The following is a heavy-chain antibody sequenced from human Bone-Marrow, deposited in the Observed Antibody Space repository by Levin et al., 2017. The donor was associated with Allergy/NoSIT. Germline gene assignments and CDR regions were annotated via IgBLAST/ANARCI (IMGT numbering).Heavy chain of an antibody. V-gene: IGHV3-21*03. Sequence: GESLKISCVASGFNLKNYYMNWVRQAPGKGLEWVSSINTPGTSTYYAEPVKGRFTISRDNPKNLLYLHMNSLRAVDTALYYCTRGDSSDNWGQGTLVTVSS. CDR2: INTPGTST. D-gene: IGHD3-22*01. CDR3: TRGDSSDN. CDR1: GFNLKNYY. J-gene: IGHJ4*02.